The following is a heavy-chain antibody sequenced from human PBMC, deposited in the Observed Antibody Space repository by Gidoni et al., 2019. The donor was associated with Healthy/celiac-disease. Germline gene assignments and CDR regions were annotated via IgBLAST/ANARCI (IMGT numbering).Heavy chain of an antibody. V-gene: IGHV4-38-2*02. D-gene: IGHD3-10*01. J-gene: IGHJ4*02. Sequence: QVQLQESGPGLVKPSETLSLTCTVSGYSISSGYYWGWIRQPPGKGLEWIGSIYHSGSTYYNPSLKSRVTISVDTSKNQFSLKLSSVTAADTAVYYCARDRRGQGFDYWGQGTLVTVSS. CDR1: GYSISSGYY. CDR3: ARDRRGQGFDY. CDR2: IYHSGST.